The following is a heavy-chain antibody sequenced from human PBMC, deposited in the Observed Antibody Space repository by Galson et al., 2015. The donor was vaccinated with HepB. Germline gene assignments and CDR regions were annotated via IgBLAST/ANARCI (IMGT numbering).Heavy chain of an antibody. CDR2: TSSSGSTI. V-gene: IGHV3-48*03. D-gene: IGHD5-18*01. J-gene: IGHJ4*02. Sequence: SLRLSCAASRFTFSNYEMNWVRQAPGRGLEWISYTSSSGSTIYYADSVKGRFTISRDNAKNSLYLQVNSLRAEDTALYYCARVGQLWFFDYWGQGTLVTVSS. CDR3: ARVGQLWFFDY. CDR1: RFTFSNYE.